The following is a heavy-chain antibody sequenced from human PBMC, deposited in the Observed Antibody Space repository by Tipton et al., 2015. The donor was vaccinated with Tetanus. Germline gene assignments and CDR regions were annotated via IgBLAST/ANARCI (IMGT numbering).Heavy chain of an antibody. J-gene: IGHJ5*02. D-gene: IGHD3-3*01. CDR2: IYYSGST. V-gene: IGHV4-61*08. Sequence: TLSLTCTVSGGSISSGGYYWSWIRQPPGKGLEWIGYIYYSGSTNYNPSLKSRVTISVDTSKNQFSLKLSSVTAADTAVYYCASSHYDFWSGYLNWFDPWGQGTLVTVSS. CDR1: GGSISSGGYY. CDR3: ASSHYDFWSGYLNWFDP.